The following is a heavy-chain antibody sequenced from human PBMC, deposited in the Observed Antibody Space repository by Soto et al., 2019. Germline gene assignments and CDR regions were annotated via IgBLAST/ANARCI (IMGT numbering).Heavy chain of an antibody. J-gene: IGHJ4*02. CDR2: TRNKANSYTT. Sequence: GGSLRLSCAASGFTFSDHYTDWVRQAPGKGLEWVGRTRNKANSYTTEYAASVKGRFTISRDDSKNSLYLQMNSLKTEDTALYYCVSVSGSYYYDYWGQGTLVTVSS. CDR3: VSVSGSYYYDY. V-gene: IGHV3-72*01. D-gene: IGHD3-10*01. CDR1: GFTFSDHY.